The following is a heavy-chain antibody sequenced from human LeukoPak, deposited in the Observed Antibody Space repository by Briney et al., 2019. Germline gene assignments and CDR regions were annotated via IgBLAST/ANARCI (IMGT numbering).Heavy chain of an antibody. J-gene: IGHJ6*03. CDR1: GFTFSSYE. CDR2: VKSDGAGT. Sequence: GGSLRLSCAASGFTFSSYEMNWVRQAPGKGLAWVASVKSDGAGTHYADSVKGRFTISRDNSKNILYLQMNSLRAEDTAVYYCAREYRYYYGSGSYQYNYYYYMDVWGKGTTVTVSS. D-gene: IGHD3-10*01. CDR3: AREYRYYYGSGSYQYNYYYYMDV. V-gene: IGHV3-NL1*01.